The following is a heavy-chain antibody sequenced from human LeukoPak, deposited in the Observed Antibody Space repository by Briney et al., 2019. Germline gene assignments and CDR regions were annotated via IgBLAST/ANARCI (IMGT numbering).Heavy chain of an antibody. V-gene: IGHV1-69*13. Sequence: GASVKVSRKASGYTFTGYYLHWVRQAPGQGLEWMGWIIPIFGTANYAQKFQGRVTITADESTSTAYMELSSLRSEDTAVYYCARGRPQTYCSGGSCYSDAFDIWGQGTMVTVSS. CDR1: GYTFTGYY. D-gene: IGHD2-15*01. CDR3: ARGRPQTYCSGGSCYSDAFDI. J-gene: IGHJ3*02. CDR2: IIPIFGTA.